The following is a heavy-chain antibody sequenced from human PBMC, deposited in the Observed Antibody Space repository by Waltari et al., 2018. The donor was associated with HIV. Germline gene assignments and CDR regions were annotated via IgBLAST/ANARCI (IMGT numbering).Heavy chain of an antibody. D-gene: IGHD2-2*01. CDR2: ISAYNGNT. J-gene: IGHJ3*02. Sequence: QVQLVQSGAEVKKPGASMKVYCKAHGYTFTSYGISWVRKAPGQGLEWMGWISAYNGNTNYAQKLQGRVTMTTDTSTSTAYMELRSLRSDDTAVYYCARDTRYCSSTSCLDAFDIWGQGTMVTVSS. CDR1: GYTFTSYG. V-gene: IGHV1-18*01. CDR3: ARDTRYCSSTSCLDAFDI.